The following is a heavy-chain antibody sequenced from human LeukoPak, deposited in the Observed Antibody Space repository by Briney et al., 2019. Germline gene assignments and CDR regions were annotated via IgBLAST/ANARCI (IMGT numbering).Heavy chain of an antibody. CDR1: RYTFTGYY. V-gene: IGHV1-2*02. Sequence: ASVKVSCKASRYTFTGYYMHWVRQAPGQGLEWMGWINPNSGGTNYAQKFQGRVTMTRDTSISTAYMELSRLRSDDTAVYYCAREGIAARPDWNWFDPWGQGTLVTVSS. CDR2: INPNSGGT. D-gene: IGHD6-6*01. J-gene: IGHJ5*02. CDR3: AREGIAARPDWNWFDP.